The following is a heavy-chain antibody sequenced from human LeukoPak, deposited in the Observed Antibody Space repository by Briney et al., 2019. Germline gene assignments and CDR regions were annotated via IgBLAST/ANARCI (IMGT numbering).Heavy chain of an antibody. CDR1: GGSFSGYY. CDR2: INHSGST. CDR3: ARAQDVIAAAGYWFDP. V-gene: IGHV4-34*01. J-gene: IGHJ5*02. Sequence: SETLSLTCAVYGGSFSGYYWSWIRQPPGKGLEWIGEINHSGSTNYNPSLRSRVTISVDTSKNQFSLKLSSVTAADTAVYYCARAQDVIAAAGYWFDPGGQGTLVTVSS. D-gene: IGHD6-13*01.